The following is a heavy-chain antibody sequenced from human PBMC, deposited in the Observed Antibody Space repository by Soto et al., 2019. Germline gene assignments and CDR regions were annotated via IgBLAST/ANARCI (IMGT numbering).Heavy chain of an antibody. V-gene: IGHV1-2*04. CDR1: GYTFTGYY. D-gene: IGHD2-2*01. J-gene: IGHJ6*03. CDR3: ARDLRERVVPAARAGYYYYYMDV. CDR2: INPNSGGT. Sequence: ASVKVSCKASGYTFTGYYMHWVRQAPGQGLEWMGWINPNSGGTNYAQKFQGWVTMTRDTSISTAYMELSRLRSDDTAVYYCARDLRERVVPAARAGYYYYYMDVWGKGTTVTVSS.